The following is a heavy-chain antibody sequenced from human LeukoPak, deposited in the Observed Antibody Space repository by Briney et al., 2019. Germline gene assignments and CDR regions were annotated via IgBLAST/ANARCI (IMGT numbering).Heavy chain of an antibody. CDR2: IHYSGTT. V-gene: IGHV4-59*01. CDR3: ARYDYGDYDYYGMDV. Sequence: PSETLSLTCIVSGGSISPYYWSWIRQPPGEGLQYIGYIHYSGTTNYNPSLKNRVTISLGTSKNQFSLKLRSVTAADTAVYYCARYDYGDYDYYGMDVWGQGTTVTVSS. CDR1: GGSISPYY. D-gene: IGHD4-17*01. J-gene: IGHJ6*02.